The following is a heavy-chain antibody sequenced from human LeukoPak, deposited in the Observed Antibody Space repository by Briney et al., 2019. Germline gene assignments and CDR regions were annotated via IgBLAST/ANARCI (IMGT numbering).Heavy chain of an antibody. CDR3: ANPAVGSEVKQEVPIVVVPTAIVDY. Sequence: GGSLRLSCAASGFTFSSYAMSWVRQAPGKGLEWVSAISGSGGGTYYADSVKGRFTISRDNSKNTLYLQMNSLRAEDTAVYYCANPAVGSEVKQEVPIVVVPTAIVDYWGQGTLVTVSS. J-gene: IGHJ4*02. D-gene: IGHD2-2*01. CDR1: GFTFSSYA. V-gene: IGHV3-23*01. CDR2: ISGSGGGT.